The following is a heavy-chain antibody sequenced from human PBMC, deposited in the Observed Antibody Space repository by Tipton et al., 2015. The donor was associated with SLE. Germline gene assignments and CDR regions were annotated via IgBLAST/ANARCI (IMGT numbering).Heavy chain of an antibody. J-gene: IGHJ5*02. CDR3: ANTVTRGWFDP. V-gene: IGHV4-34*01. D-gene: IGHD4-17*01. CDR2: INHSGST. CDR1: GGSLSGYY. Sequence: TLSLTCAVYGGSLSGYYWSWIRQPPGKGLEWIGEINHSGSTNYNPSLKSRVTISVDTSKNQFSLKLSSVTAADTAVYYCANTVTRGWFDPWGQGTLVTVSS.